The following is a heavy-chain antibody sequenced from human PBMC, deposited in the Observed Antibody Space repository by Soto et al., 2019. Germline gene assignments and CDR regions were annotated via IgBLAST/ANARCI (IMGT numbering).Heavy chain of an antibody. D-gene: IGHD3-22*01. CDR2: ISYDGSNK. V-gene: IGHV3-30-3*01. J-gene: IGHJ5*02. Sequence: QVQLVESGGGVVQPGRSLRLSCAASGFTFSSYVMHWVRQAPGKGLEWVAVISYDGSNKYYADSVKGRFTISRDNSKNTLYLQMNSLRAEDTAVYYCARLSGVPGRGEDYYDSSGYYLLPWGQGTLVTVSS. CDR3: ARLSGVPGRGEDYYDSSGYYLLP. CDR1: GFTFSSYV.